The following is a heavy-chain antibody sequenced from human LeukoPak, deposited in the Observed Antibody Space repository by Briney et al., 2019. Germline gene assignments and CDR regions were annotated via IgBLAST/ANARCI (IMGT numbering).Heavy chain of an antibody. D-gene: IGHD3-10*01. CDR2: ISAYDGNT. CDR1: GYTFTSYG. V-gene: IGHV1-18*01. Sequence: ASVKVSCKASGYTFTSYGFSWVRQAPGQGLEWMGWISAYDGNTNYAQKFQGRVTITTDTSTSTAYMELRSLRSDDTAVYYCARDGYGSGKGYFDYWGQGTLVTVSS. J-gene: IGHJ4*02. CDR3: ARDGYGSGKGYFDY.